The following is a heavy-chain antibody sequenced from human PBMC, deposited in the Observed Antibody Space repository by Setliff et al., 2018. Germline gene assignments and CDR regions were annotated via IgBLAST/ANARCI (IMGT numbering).Heavy chain of an antibody. CDR1: GFTFRGFA. D-gene: IGHD2-21*02. Sequence: GGSLRLSCAASGFTFRGFAMHWVRQAPGKGLEWVAFIRHDEGDIYYTNSVKGRFTVSRDNSKNTLYLQMNILRPEDTALYYCVRDSSADYYDNDYFKYWGQGALVTVSS. V-gene: IGHV3-30*02. J-gene: IGHJ1*01. CDR2: IRHDEGDI. CDR3: VRDSSADYYDNDYFKY.